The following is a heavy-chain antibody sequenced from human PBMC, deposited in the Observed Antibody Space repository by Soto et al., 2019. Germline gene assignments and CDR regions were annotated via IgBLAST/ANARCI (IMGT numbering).Heavy chain of an antibody. Sequence: QVQLVESGGGVVQPGRSLRLSCAASGFTFSSYAMHWVRQAPGKGLEWVAVISYDGSNKYYADSVKGRFTISRDNSKNTLYLQMNSLRAEDTAVYYCARDRSYCGGDCYSTWFDPWGQGTLVTVSS. CDR1: GFTFSSYA. CDR2: ISYDGSNK. CDR3: ARDRSYCGGDCYSTWFDP. J-gene: IGHJ5*02. V-gene: IGHV3-30-3*01. D-gene: IGHD2-21*02.